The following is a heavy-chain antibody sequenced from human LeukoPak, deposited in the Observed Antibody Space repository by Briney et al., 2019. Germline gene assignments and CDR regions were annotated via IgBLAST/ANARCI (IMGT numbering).Heavy chain of an antibody. CDR2: INPNSGGT. CDR3: ARVGRYYGSGSFYYFDY. Sequence: GASVKVSCKASGYTFTGYYMHWVRQAPGQGLEWMGWINPNSGGTNYAQKFQGKVTMTRDTSISTAYMELSRLRSDDTAVYYCARVGRYYGSGSFYYFDYWGQGTLVTVSS. CDR1: GYTFTGYY. D-gene: IGHD3-10*01. J-gene: IGHJ4*02. V-gene: IGHV1-2*02.